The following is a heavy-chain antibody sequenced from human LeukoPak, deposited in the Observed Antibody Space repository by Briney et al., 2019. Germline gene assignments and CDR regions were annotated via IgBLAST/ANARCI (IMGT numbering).Heavy chain of an antibody. D-gene: IGHD6-6*01. CDR2: TYYRSKWYN. V-gene: IGHV6-1*01. CDR3: ARVSIEYSSSLISNWFDP. Sequence: SQTLSLTCAISGDSVSSNSAAWNWIRESPSSGLEWLGRTYYRSKWYNEYAVSVKSRIIINPDTSKTQFSLKLSSVSAADTAVYYCARVSIEYSSSLISNWFDPWGQGTLVTVSS. J-gene: IGHJ5*02. CDR1: GDSVSSNSAA.